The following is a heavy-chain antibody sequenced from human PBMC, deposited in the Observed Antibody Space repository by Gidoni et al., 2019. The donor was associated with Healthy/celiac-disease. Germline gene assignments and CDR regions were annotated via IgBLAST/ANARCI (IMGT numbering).Heavy chain of an antibody. Sequence: QVQLVQSGAAVTKPGSAVSVSCRASGSTFSSYAISWGRQAPGHEHEGMGGIIPSIGTAKYDQKSQGRVTITADKNTSTAYMELSSSRSEDTAVDYCARGGIAVCPYGFDYWGQGTLVTVSS. CDR3: ARGGIAVCPYGFDY. J-gene: IGHJ4*02. CDR2: IIPSIGTA. D-gene: IGHD6-19*01. V-gene: IGHV1-69*06. CDR1: GSTFSSYA.